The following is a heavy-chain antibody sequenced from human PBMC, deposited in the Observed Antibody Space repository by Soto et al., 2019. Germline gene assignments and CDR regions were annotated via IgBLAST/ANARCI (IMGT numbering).Heavy chain of an antibody. D-gene: IGHD2-21*01. CDR3: AREVNYWFDP. Sequence: LSLTCAVSGISITRGGSSWTCIRQPPGKGLEWIGYLSYSGSAYYNPSLKSRVTISVDRSKNQFSLKLNSVTTADTAVYYCAREVNYWFDPWGQGTLVTVSS. CDR2: LSYSGSA. J-gene: IGHJ5*02. V-gene: IGHV4-30-2*01. CDR1: GISITRGGSS.